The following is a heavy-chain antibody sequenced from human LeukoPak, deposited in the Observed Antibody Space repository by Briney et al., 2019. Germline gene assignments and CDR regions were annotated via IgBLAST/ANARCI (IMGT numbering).Heavy chain of an antibody. CDR1: GYTFTGYY. J-gene: IGHJ4*02. V-gene: IGHV1-2*02. CDR3: VRDSGGSYYYPSDY. D-gene: IGHD1-26*01. CDR2: VNPNSGDT. Sequence: GASVKVSCKASGYTFTGYYLHWVRQAPGQGLEWMGCVNPNSGDTDYAQKFRGRVAMTTDTSISTAYLELSSLRSDDTAVYYCVRDSGGSYYYPSDYWGQGTLVTVSS.